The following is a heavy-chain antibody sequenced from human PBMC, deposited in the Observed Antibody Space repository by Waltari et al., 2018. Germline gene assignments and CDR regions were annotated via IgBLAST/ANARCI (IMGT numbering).Heavy chain of an antibody. J-gene: IGHJ5*02. V-gene: IGHV3-23*01. CDR1: GFTFSNYA. Sequence: EVQLLESGGGLVQPGGSLRLSCGASGFTFSNYAMSWVRQAPGKGLEWVSGITGSGDNTYYAGSVKGRFTISRDNSKNTLSLQMNSLRDDDTAVYSCAKNANANYINWFDPWGQGTLVTVSS. D-gene: IGHD1-7*01. CDR2: ITGSGDNT. CDR3: AKNANANYINWFDP.